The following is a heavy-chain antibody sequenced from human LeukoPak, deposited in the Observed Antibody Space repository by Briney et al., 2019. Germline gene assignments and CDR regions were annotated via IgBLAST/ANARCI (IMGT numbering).Heavy chain of an antibody. CDR1: GGSISGFY. V-gene: IGHV4-59*12. D-gene: IGHD3-9*01. CDR2: IYYSGST. Sequence: PSDTLSLTCTVSGGSISGFYWSWIRQPPGKGLEWIGYIYYSGSTNYNPSLKSRVTISVDTSKNQFSLKLSSVTAADTAVYYCARVTYFDWSFDYWGQGTLVTVSS. J-gene: IGHJ4*02. CDR3: ARVTYFDWSFDY.